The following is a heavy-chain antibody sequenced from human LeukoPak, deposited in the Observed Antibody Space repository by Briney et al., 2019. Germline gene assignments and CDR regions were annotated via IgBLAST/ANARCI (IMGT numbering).Heavy chain of an antibody. J-gene: IGHJ4*02. V-gene: IGHV1-18*01. CDR2: ISTYNGDT. CDR3: ARGRGSTSRY. Sequence: ASVKVSCRASGYTFINYGVTWVRQAPGQGLEWMGWISTYNGDTNYAQNLQGRVTMSTDTSTSTAYMGLRSLRSDDTAVYYCARGRGSTSRYWGQGTLVTVSS. D-gene: IGHD5-12*01. CDR1: GYTFINYG.